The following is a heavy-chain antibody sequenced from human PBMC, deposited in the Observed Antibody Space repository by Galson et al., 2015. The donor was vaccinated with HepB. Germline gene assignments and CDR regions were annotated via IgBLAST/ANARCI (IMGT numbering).Heavy chain of an antibody. Sequence: SVKVSCKASGYTFTSYAMNWVRQAPGRGLEWMGWINTNTGNPTYAQGFTGRFVFSLDTSVSTAYLQISSLKAEDTAVYYCARGPELLWFGELLSWYFDPWGRGTLVTVSS. CDR1: GYTFTSYA. J-gene: IGHJ2*01. CDR3: ARGPELLWFGELLSWYFDP. V-gene: IGHV7-4-1*02. D-gene: IGHD3-10*01. CDR2: INTNTGNP.